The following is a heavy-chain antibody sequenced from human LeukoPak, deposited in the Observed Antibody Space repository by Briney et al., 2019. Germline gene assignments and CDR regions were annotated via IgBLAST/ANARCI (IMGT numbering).Heavy chain of an antibody. CDR1: GFTFSSYA. J-gene: IGHJ4*02. D-gene: IGHD2-2*01. CDR2: ISYDGSNK. Sequence: PGRSLRLSCAASGFTFSSYAMHWVRQAPGKGLEWVAVISYDGSNKYYADSVKGRFTISRDNSKNTLYLQMNSLRAEDTAVYYCAREGAHIVVVPAAMRSGFDYWGQETLVTVSS. CDR3: AREGAHIVVVPAAMRSGFDY. V-gene: IGHV3-30*04.